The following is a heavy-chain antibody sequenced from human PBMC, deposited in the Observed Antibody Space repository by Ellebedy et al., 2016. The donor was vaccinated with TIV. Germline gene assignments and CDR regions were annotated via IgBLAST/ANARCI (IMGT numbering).Heavy chain of an antibody. D-gene: IGHD6-19*01. J-gene: IGHJ4*02. CDR2: IAPGENIQ. Sequence: GGSLRLSXPGSGLTLSTRVMHWVRQAPGKGLEWVAVIAPGENIQNYVDSVKGRFTISRDNPTNTVFLQMDGLRAEDAAVYYCAREGHSSGHAGDFDVWGQGTLVTVSS. CDR1: GLTLSTRV. V-gene: IGHV3-30*03. CDR3: AREGHSSGHAGDFDV.